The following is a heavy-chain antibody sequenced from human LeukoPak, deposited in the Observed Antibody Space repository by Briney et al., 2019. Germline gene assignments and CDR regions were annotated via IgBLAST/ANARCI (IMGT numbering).Heavy chain of an antibody. J-gene: IGHJ4*02. D-gene: IGHD3-16*01. Sequence: SETLSLTCTVSGYSISSGYYWGWIRQPPGKGLEWIGSIYHSGSTYYNPSLKSRVTISVDTSKNQFSLKLSSVTAADTAVYYCARGVRGSYFDYWGQGTLVTVSS. CDR1: GYSISSGYY. CDR2: IYHSGST. V-gene: IGHV4-38-2*02. CDR3: ARGVRGSYFDY.